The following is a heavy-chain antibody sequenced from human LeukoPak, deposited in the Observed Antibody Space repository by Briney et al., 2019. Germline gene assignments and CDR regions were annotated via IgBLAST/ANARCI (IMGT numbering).Heavy chain of an antibody. CDR1: GFTFSSYA. CDR2: ISYDGSNK. CDR3: ARVGGYSSSWYVSDAFDI. J-gene: IGHJ3*02. D-gene: IGHD6-13*01. Sequence: GRSLRLSCAASGFTFSSYAMHWVRQAPGKGLEWVAVISYDGSNKYYADSVKGRFTISRDNSKNTLYLQMNSLRAEDTAVYYCARVGGYSSSWYVSDAFDIWGQGTMVTVSS. V-gene: IGHV3-30*01.